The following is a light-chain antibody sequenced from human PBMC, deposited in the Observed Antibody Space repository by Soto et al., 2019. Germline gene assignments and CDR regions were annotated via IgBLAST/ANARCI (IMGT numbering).Light chain of an antibody. CDR3: QQSHSTPRT. J-gene: IGKJ2*01. Sequence: DIQMTHSPSSLSASVGDRVTITCRASQSIGHYLNWYRQRPGRAPEVLIYGASSLQSGVPSRFSGSGSGTDFTLTISILQPEDFATYYCQQSHSTPRTFGRGTKVESK. V-gene: IGKV1-39*01. CDR1: QSIGHY. CDR2: GAS.